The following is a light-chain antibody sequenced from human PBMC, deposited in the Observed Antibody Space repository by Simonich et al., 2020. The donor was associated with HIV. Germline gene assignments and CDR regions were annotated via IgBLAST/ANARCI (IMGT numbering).Light chain of an antibody. Sequence: QSALTQPASVSGSPGQSITISCTGTSSDVGGYNYVSWYQQHPGKAPKLMIYDVSKRPSGVPDRFSGSKSGNTASLTISGLQAEDEADYCCSSYTSSSTVVFGGGTKLTVL. CDR2: DVS. V-gene: IGLV2-14*01. CDR3: SSYTSSSTVV. J-gene: IGLJ2*01. CDR1: SSDVGGYNY.